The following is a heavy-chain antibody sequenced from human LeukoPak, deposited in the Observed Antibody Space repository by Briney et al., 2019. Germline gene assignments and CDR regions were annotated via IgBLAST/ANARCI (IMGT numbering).Heavy chain of an antibody. CDR3: ARPGYYYGSGSYLDY. V-gene: IGHV1-46*01. CDR1: GYTFTSYY. Sequence: ASVKVSCKASGYTFTSYYMHWVRQAPGQGLEWMGIINPSGGSTSYAQKFQGRVTMTGDTSTSTVYMELSSLRSEDTAVYYCARPGYYYGSGSYLDYWGQGTLVTVSS. D-gene: IGHD3-10*01. CDR2: INPSGGST. J-gene: IGHJ4*02.